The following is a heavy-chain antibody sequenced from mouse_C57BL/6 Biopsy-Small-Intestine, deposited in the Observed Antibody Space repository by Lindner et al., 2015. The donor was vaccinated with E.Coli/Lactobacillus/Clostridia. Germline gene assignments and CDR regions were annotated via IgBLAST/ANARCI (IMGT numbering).Heavy chain of an antibody. J-gene: IGHJ2*01. V-gene: IGHV1-82*01. CDR2: IYPGDGDT. Sequence: QLQESGPELVKPGASVKISCKASGYAFSSSWMNWVKQRPGKGLEWIGRIYPGDGDTNYNGKFKGKATLTADKSSSTAYMQLSSLTSEDSAVYFCARRKLGFDYWGQGTTLTVSS. CDR3: ARRKLGFDY. D-gene: IGHD4-1*01. CDR1: GYAFSSSW.